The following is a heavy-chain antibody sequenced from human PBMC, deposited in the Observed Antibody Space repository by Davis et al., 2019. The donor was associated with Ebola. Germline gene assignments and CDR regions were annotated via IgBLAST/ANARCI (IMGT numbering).Heavy chain of an antibody. CDR2: IWYDGSNK. J-gene: IGHJ4*02. Sequence: GESLKISCAASGFTFSSYGMHWVRQTPGKGLEWVAVIWYDGSNKYYADSVKGRSTISRDNSKNTLYLQMNSLRAEDTAVYYCARDPSSYDILTGSCDYWGQGTLVTVSS. CDR1: GFTFSSYG. CDR3: ARDPSSYDILTGSCDY. V-gene: IGHV3-33*01. D-gene: IGHD3-9*01.